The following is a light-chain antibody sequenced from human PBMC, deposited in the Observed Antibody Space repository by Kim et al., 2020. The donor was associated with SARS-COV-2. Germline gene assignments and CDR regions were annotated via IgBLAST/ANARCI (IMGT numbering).Light chain of an antibody. Sequence: EIQMTQSPSSLSASVGDRVTITCRTSQNINSHLNWYHQKPGRAPKLLIYAASTLQGGVPSRFSGSGSETDFTLTINSLQPEDFATYFCHQTSISPVTFGPRTKVDIK. CDR3: HQTSISPVT. CDR2: AAS. CDR1: QNINSH. V-gene: IGKV1-39*01. J-gene: IGKJ3*01.